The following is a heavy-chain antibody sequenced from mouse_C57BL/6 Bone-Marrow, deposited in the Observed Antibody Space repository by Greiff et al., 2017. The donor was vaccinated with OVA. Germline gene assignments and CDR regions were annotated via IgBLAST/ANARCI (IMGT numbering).Heavy chain of an antibody. D-gene: IGHD1-1*01. J-gene: IGHJ3*01. Sequence: DVKLQESGAELVRPGASVKLSCTASGFNIKDDYMHWVKQRPEQGLEWIGWIDPENGDTEYASKFQGKATIPADTSSNTAYLQLSSLTSEDTAVYYCTTWGYYGSSYWFAYWGQGTLVTVSA. CDR3: TTWGYYGSSYWFAY. CDR1: GFNIKDDY. V-gene: IGHV14-4*01. CDR2: IDPENGDT.